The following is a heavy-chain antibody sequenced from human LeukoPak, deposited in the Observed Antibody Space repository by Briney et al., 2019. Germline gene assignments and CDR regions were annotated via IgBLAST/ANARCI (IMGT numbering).Heavy chain of an antibody. CDR2: INSDGSST. D-gene: IGHD2-8*01. J-gene: IGHJ6*02. V-gene: IGHV3-74*01. CDR3: AANSWMLGMDV. CDR1: GFTFSSYW. Sequence: GGSLRLSCAASGFTFSSYWMHWVRQAPGKGLVWVSRINSDGSSTSYADSVKGRFTSSRDNAKNTLYLQMNSLGAHDTAVYYCAANSWMLGMDVWGQGTTVTVSS.